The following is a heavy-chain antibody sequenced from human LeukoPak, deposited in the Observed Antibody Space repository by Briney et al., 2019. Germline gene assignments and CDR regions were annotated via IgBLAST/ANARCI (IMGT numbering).Heavy chain of an antibody. V-gene: IGHV1-18*01. CDR3: ARGNIVVVPAAMGGGYYHYMDV. CDR1: GYTFTNYG. Sequence: ASVKVSCKASGYTFTNYGINWVRQAPGQGLEWMGWISGYNGDTNYAQKLQGRVTMTTDTSTSTAYMELRSLRSDDTAVYYCARGNIVVVPAAMGGGYYHYMDVWGKGTTVTVSS. CDR2: ISGYNGDT. J-gene: IGHJ6*03. D-gene: IGHD2-2*01.